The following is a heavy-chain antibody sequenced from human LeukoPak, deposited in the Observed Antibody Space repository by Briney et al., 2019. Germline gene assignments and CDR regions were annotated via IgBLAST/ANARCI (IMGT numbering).Heavy chain of an antibody. V-gene: IGHV1-2*02. CDR1: GYTFTGYY. CDR2: INPNSGGT. D-gene: IGHD3-3*01. CDR3: ARVIWSGYSYFDY. Sequence: GASVKVSCKASGYTFTGYYMHWVRQAPGQGLEWMGWINPNSGGTNYAQKFQGRVTMTRDTSISTAYMELSRLRSDDTAVYYYARVIWSGYSYFDYWGQGTLVTVSS. J-gene: IGHJ4*02.